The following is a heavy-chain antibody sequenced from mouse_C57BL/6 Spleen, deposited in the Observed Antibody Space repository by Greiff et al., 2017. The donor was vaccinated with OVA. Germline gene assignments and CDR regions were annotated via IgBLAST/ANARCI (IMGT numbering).Heavy chain of an antibody. J-gene: IGHJ4*01. CDR3: AREGEKNSQHRLRAMDY. V-gene: IGHV1-54*01. CDR2: INPGSGGT. D-gene: IGHD3-2*02. Sequence: VQLQQSGAELVRPGTSVKVSCKASGYAFTNYLIEWVKQRPGQGLEWIGVINPGSGGTNYNEKFKGKATLTADKSSSTAYMQLSSLTSEDSAVYFCAREGEKNSQHRLRAMDYWGQGTSVTVSS. CDR1: GYAFTNYL.